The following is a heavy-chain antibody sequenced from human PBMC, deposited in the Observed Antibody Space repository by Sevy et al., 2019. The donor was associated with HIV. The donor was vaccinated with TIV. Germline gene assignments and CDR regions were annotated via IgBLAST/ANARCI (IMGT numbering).Heavy chain of an antibody. CDR3: ALDAESSWYVINRY. CDR2: IIPILSTT. J-gene: IGHJ4*02. D-gene: IGHD6-13*01. Sequence: ASVKVSCKASGGTFSTAAISWVRQARGKGFEWLGGIIPILSTTNYAQKFQGRVTITADETTATAYMELSGLTSEDTAIYYCALDAESSWYVINRYWGQGTLVTVS. CDR1: GGTFSTAA. V-gene: IGHV1-69*13.